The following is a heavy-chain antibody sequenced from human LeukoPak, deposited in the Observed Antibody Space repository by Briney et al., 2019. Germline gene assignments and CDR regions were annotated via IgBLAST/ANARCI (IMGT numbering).Heavy chain of an antibody. D-gene: IGHD6-13*01. J-gene: IGHJ4*02. CDR1: GFTFSSYG. V-gene: IGHV3-30*03. CDR3: AGAYSSRWYLIDY. Sequence: GGSLRLSCAASGFTFSSYGMHWVRQAPGKGLEWVAVISYDGSNKYYADSVKGRFTISRDNSKNTLYLQMNSLRAEDTAVYYCAGAYSSRWYLIDYWGQGTLVTVSS. CDR2: ISYDGSNK.